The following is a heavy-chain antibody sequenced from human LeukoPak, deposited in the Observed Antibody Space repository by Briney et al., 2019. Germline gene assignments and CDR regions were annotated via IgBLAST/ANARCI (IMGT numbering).Heavy chain of an antibody. V-gene: IGHV4-38-2*02. CDR1: GYSISSGYY. J-gene: IGHJ5*02. Sequence: SETLSLTCTVSGYSISSGYYWGWIRQPPGKGLEWIGSIYHSGSTYYNPSLKSRVTISVDTSKNQFSLKLSSVTAADTAVYYCARDIEYSGSPPGTRWFDPWGQGTLVTVSS. CDR2: IYHSGST. D-gene: IGHD6-6*01. CDR3: ARDIEYSGSPPGTRWFDP.